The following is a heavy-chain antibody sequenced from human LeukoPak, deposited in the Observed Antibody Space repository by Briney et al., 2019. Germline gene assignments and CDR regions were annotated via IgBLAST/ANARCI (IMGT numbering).Heavy chain of an antibody. D-gene: IGHD6-13*01. J-gene: IGHJ5*02. Sequence: SETLSLTCTVSGGSISSYYWSWIRQSPGKGLECIGYIHYTGSTNYNPSLKSRVTISVETSKNQFSLKLSSVTAADTAVYYCARHQTYSSSWYVAVWFDPWGQGTLVTVSS. CDR2: IHYTGST. V-gene: IGHV4-59*08. CDR1: GGSISSYY. CDR3: ARHQTYSSSWYVAVWFDP.